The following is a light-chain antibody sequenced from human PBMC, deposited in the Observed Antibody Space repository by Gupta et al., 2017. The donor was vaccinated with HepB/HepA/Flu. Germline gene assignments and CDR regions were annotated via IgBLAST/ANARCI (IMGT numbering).Light chain of an antibody. Sequence: QSALTQPASVSGSPGQSITISCTGTSSDVEIYNLVSWYQQHPGNAPKLMIYEVSKRPAGVANRFSGSKSGNRASLTISGLQAEDEADYYCCSYAISDSLIFGGGTKLTVL. J-gene: IGLJ2*01. CDR1: SSDVEIYNL. CDR3: CSYAISDSLI. V-gene: IGLV2-23*02. CDR2: EVS.